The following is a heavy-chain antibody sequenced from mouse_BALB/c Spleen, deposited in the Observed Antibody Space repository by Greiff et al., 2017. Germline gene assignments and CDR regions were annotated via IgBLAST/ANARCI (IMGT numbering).Heavy chain of an antibody. CDR3: ARREGTTFAWFAY. D-gene: IGHD2-14*01. J-gene: IGHJ3*01. CDR2: ISSGGST. V-gene: IGHV5-6-5*01. CDR1: GFTFSSYA. Sequence: EVHLVESGGGLVKPGGSLKLSCAASGFTFSSYAMSWVRQTPEKRLEWVASISSGGSTYYPDSVKGRFTISRDNARNILYLQMSSLRSEDTAMYYCARREGTTFAWFAYWGQGTLVTVSA.